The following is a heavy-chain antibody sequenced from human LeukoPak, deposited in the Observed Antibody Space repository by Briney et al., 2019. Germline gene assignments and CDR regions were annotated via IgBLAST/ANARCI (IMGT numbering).Heavy chain of an antibody. J-gene: IGHJ3*02. CDR2: ISPSSTRI. V-gene: IGHV3-48*04. CDR3: ARGQLSMVRGVVGAFDI. CDR1: GFTFSSYD. D-gene: IGHD3-10*01. Sequence: PGGSLRLSCAASGFTFSSYDMNWVRQAPGKGLEWVSYISPSSTRIDYVASVRGRFTISRDNAKNSLYLQMNSLRAEDTAVYYCARGQLSMVRGVVGAFDIWGQGTMVTVSS.